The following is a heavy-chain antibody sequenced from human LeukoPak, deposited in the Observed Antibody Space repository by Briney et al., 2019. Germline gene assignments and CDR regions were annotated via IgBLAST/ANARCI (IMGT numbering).Heavy chain of an antibody. CDR3: ARDRGGYTYSHDY. J-gene: IGHJ4*02. V-gene: IGHV4-4*02. CDR1: GGSISSNNW. CDR2: IYHDGST. D-gene: IGHD5-18*01. Sequence: SETLSLTCAVSGGSISSNNWWLWVRQSPEKGLEWIGEIYHDGSTNYNPSLKSRVTISMDKSKNQLSLKLNFVTAADTAVYYCARDRGGYTYSHDYWGQGTLVTVSS.